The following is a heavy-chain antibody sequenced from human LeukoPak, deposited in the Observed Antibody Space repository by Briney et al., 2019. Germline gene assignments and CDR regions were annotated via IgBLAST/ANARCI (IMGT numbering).Heavy chain of an antibody. J-gene: IGHJ3*01. CDR3: ARVDAFDL. V-gene: IGHV3-21*01. CDR2: ISSSSSYI. CDR1: GFTFSTYT. Sequence: PGGSLRLSCAASGFTFSTYTMNCVRQAPGKGLECVSAISSSSSYIYYADSVKGRFTISRDNAKNSLYLQMNSLRAEDTAVYYCARVDAFDLWGQGTMVTVSS.